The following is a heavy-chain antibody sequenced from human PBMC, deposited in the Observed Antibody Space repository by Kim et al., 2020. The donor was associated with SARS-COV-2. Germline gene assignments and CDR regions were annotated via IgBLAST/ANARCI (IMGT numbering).Heavy chain of an antibody. J-gene: IGHJ5*02. D-gene: IGHD2-2*01. Sequence: YAQKYQGRVTMTRDTSTSTVYMELSSLRSEDTAVYYCARDSAAADNWFDPWGQGTLVTVSS. V-gene: IGHV1-46*01. CDR3: ARDSAAADNWFDP.